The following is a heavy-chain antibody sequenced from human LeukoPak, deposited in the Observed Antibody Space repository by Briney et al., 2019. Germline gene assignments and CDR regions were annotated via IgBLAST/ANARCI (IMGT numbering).Heavy chain of an antibody. CDR1: GGSISSYY. CDR2: IYYSGST. CDR3: ARSSDGV. D-gene: IGHD3-10*01. J-gene: IGHJ4*02. Sequence: PSETLSLTCTVSGGSISSYYWSWIRQPPGKGLEWIGYIYYSGSTNYNPSLKSRVTISVDTSKNQFSLKLSSVTAADTAVYYCARSSDGVWGQGTLVTVSS. V-gene: IGHV4-59*01.